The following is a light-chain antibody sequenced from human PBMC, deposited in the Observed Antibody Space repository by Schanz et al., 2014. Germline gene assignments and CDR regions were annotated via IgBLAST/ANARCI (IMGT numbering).Light chain of an antibody. CDR3: QSYDSSLSGGV. Sequence: QSVLTQPPSASGTTGQRVTISCSGSSSNIGSNTVNWYQQLPGTAPKLLIYSNNQRPSGVPDRFSGSKSGTSASLAITGLQGEDEADYYCQSYDSSLSGGVFGEGTKLTVL. V-gene: IGLV1-44*01. CDR2: SNN. J-gene: IGLJ3*02. CDR1: SSNIGSNT.